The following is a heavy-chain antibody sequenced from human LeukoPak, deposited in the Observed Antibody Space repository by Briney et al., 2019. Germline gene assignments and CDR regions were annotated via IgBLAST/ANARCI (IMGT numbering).Heavy chain of an antibody. J-gene: IGHJ4*02. CDR3: AKRFAAAVYYFDY. Sequence: GSLRLSCAASGFTFSSYAMSWFRQAPGQGLEWVSAISGSGGSTYYADSVKGRFTISRDNSKNTLYLQVNSLRAEDTAVYYCAKRFAAAVYYFDYWGQGTLVTVSS. D-gene: IGHD6-13*01. V-gene: IGHV3-23*01. CDR2: ISGSGGST. CDR1: GFTFSSYA.